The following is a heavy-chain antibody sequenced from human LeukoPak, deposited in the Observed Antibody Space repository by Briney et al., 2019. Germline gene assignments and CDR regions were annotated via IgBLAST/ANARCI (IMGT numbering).Heavy chain of an antibody. CDR3: ARTEEPRYYYYMDV. CDR1: GGTFSSYA. Sequence: GASVKVSCKASGGTFSSYAISWVRQAPGQGPEWMGGIIPIFGTANYAQKFQGRVTITTDESTSTAYMELSSLRSEDTAVYYCARTEEPRYYYYMDVWGKGTTVTVSS. CDR2: IIPIFGTA. V-gene: IGHV1-69*05. J-gene: IGHJ6*03. D-gene: IGHD1-14*01.